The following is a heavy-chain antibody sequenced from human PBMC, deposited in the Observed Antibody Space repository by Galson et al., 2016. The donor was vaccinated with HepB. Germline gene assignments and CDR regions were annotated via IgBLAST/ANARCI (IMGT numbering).Heavy chain of an antibody. D-gene: IGHD2-15*01. CDR3: ARDRVAGYFDY. Sequence: SETLSLTCSVSSDSFSSYHWSWIRQPPGKGLEWIGYMFYSGSTNYNPSLTSRVTILMDTSRNQFSLRLTSVTAADTAVYYCARDRVAGYFDYWGQGILVTVSS. CDR2: MFYSGST. J-gene: IGHJ4*02. V-gene: IGHV4-59*01. CDR1: SDSFSSYH.